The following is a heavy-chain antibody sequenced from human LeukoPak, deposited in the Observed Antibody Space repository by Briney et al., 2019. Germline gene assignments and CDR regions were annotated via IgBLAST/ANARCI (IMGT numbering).Heavy chain of an antibody. CDR1: GFTFDDYA. V-gene: IGHV3-30*18. Sequence: GGSLRLSCAASGFTFDDYAIHWVRQAPGKGLEWVAVISSDGSRKSYADSVKGRFSMSRDNSKNTLYLQMNSLRTEDTAVYYCAKDGYSSGWSTGSFDYWGQGVLVTLSS. J-gene: IGHJ4*02. CDR2: ISSDGSRK. D-gene: IGHD6-19*01. CDR3: AKDGYSSGWSTGSFDY.